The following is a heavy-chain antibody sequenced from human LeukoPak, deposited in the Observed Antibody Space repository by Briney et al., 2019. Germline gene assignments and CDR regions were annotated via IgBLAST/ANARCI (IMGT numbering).Heavy chain of an antibody. CDR3: TTDRALMTHLLYDILTGYGYYYMDV. CDR1: GFTFSSYG. D-gene: IGHD3-9*01. J-gene: IGHJ6*03. V-gene: IGHV3-30*02. CDR2: IRYDGSNK. Sequence: GGSLRLSCAASGFTFSSYGMHWVRQAPGKGLEWVAFIRYDGSNKYYADSVKGRFTISRDNPKNTLYLQMNSLKTEDTAVYYCTTDRALMTHLLYDILTGYGYYYMDVWGKGTTVTISS.